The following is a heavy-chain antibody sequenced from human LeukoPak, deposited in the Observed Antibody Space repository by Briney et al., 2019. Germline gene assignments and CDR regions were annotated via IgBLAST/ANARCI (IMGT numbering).Heavy chain of an antibody. CDR1: GYTFTGYY. CDR3: ARDFNYYDSSGYPFDY. CDR2: TNPNSGGT. Sequence: ASVKVSCKASGYTFTGYYMHWVRQAPGQGLEWMGWTNPNSGGTNYAQKFQGRVTMTRDTSISTAYMELSRLRSDDTAVYYCARDFNYYDSSGYPFDYWGQGTLVTVSS. J-gene: IGHJ4*02. D-gene: IGHD3-22*01. V-gene: IGHV1-2*02.